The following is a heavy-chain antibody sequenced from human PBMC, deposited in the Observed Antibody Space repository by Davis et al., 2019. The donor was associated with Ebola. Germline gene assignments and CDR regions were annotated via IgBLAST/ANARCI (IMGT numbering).Heavy chain of an antibody. D-gene: IGHD6-19*01. CDR3: ARFIAVGGNYGMDV. CDR2: IYPGDSDT. CDR1: GYSFTTYW. Sequence: KVSCKGSGYSFTTYWIAWVRQTPAKGLEWMGIIYPGDSDTRYSPSFQGQVTISADKSISTAYLQWSSLKASDTAMYYCARFIAVGGNYGMDVWGKGTTVTVSS. J-gene: IGHJ6*04. V-gene: IGHV5-51*01.